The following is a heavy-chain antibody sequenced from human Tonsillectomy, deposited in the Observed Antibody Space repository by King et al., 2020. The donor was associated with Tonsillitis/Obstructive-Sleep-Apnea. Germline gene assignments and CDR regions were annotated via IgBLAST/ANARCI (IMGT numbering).Heavy chain of an antibody. D-gene: IGHD2-2*01. CDR2: ISHDGSNT. CDR1: GFTFSSYG. V-gene: IGHV3-30*18. J-gene: IGHJ6*04. Sequence: HVQLVESGGGVVQPGRSLRLSCAASGFTFSSYGMHWVRQAPGKGLEWVAVISHDGSNTYYADSVKGRFTISRANSKNTLYLQMNSLRAEDTAMFYCVKKRAVVPADIPAYYNYYGMDVWGKGTTVTVSS. CDR3: VKKRAVVPADIPAYYNYYGMDV.